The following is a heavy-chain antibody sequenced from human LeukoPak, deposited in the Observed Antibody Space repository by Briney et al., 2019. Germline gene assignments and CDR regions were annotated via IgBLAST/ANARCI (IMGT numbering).Heavy chain of an antibody. V-gene: IGHV4-34*01. CDR1: GASFNYDY. J-gene: IGHJ5*01. CDR3: AKGVWAPRFDS. CDR2: INHSGTI. Sequence: SETLSLTCAVYGASFNYDYWSWIRQAPGKGLEWIGEINHSGTITYNPSLKSRVTISAEKSKSQFSLRLTSVTAADTAVYYCAKGVWAPRFDSWGQGTLVTVSS. D-gene: IGHD7-27*01.